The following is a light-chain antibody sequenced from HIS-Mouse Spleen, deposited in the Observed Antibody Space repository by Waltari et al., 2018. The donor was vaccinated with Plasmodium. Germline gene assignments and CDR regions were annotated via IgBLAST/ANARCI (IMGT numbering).Light chain of an antibody. CDR3: QQSYSTWT. CDR1: QSISSY. CDR2: AAS. V-gene: IGKV1-39*01. Sequence: DIQMTQSPSSLSASVRDRVTITCRASQSISSYLNWYQQKPGKAPKLLIYAASSLQSGVPSRFSGSGSGTDFTLTISSLQPEDFATYNCQQSYSTWTFGQGTKVEIK. J-gene: IGKJ1*01.